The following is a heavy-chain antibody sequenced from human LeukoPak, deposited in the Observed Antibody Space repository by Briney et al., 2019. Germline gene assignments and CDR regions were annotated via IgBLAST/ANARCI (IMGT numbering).Heavy chain of an antibody. CDR1: GFTFSSFG. CDR3: ARESVDYGDYGYFDY. CDR2: IWFDGKNE. V-gene: IGHV3-33*01. D-gene: IGHD4-17*01. Sequence: PGGSLRLSCAASGFTFSSFGMHWVRQAPGKGLEWVADIWFDGKNEHFADSVKGRFTISRDNSKNTMYLQINSLRAEDTAVYYCARESVDYGDYGYFDYWGQGTLVTVSS. J-gene: IGHJ4*02.